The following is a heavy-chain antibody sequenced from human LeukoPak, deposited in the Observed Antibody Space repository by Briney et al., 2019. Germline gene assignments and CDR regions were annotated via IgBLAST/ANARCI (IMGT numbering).Heavy chain of an antibody. Sequence: SETLSLTCTVSGGSISSGDYYGSLIRQPPGKGLEWIGYIYYSGSTYNNPSLKSRVTISVDTSKNQFSLKLSSVTAADTAVYYCARESLEYYYDSSGYSSSFDYWGQGTLVTVSS. CDR3: ARESLEYYYDSSGYSSSFDY. J-gene: IGHJ4*02. V-gene: IGHV4-30-4*01. CDR1: GGSISSGDYY. D-gene: IGHD3-22*01. CDR2: IYYSGST.